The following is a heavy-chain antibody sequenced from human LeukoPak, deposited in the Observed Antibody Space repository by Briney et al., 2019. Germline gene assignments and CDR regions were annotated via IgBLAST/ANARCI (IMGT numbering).Heavy chain of an antibody. D-gene: IGHD6-25*01. CDR3: AREPEAPRLYYYYGMDV. CDR2: ISSSSSTI. CDR1: GFTFSSYS. Sequence: GGSLRLSCAASGFTFSSYSMSWVRQAPGKGLEWVSYISSSSSTIYYADSVKGRFTISRDNAKNSLYLQMNSLRAEDTAVYYCAREPEAPRLYYYYGMDVWGQGTTVTVSS. J-gene: IGHJ6*02. V-gene: IGHV3-48*01.